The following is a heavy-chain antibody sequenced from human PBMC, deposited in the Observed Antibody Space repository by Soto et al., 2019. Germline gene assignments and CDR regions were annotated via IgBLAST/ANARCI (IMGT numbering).Heavy chain of an antibody. CDR3: ARDSLFTMTYSFQH. CDR2: ISSSGSTI. D-gene: IGHD3-22*01. J-gene: IGHJ1*01. Sequence: QVQLVESGGGLVKPGGSLRLSFAASGFTFSDYYMSWIRQAPGKGLEWVSYISSSGSTIYYADSVKGRFTISRDNDKNSLYLQMNSLRAEDTAVYYCARDSLFTMTYSFQHWGQGTLVTVSS. CDR1: GFTFSDYY. V-gene: IGHV3-11*01.